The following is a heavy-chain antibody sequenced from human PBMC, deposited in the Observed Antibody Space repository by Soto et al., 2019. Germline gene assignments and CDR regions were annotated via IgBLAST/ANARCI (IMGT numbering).Heavy chain of an antibody. CDR3: VRDGTKTLRDCFDP. CDR1: GASISGFY. D-gene: IGHD1-1*01. V-gene: IGHV4-4*07. J-gene: IGHJ5*02. CDR2: IYATGTT. Sequence: SETLSLTCTVSGASISGFYWSWIRKSAGKGLEWIGRIYATGTTDYNPSLKSRVMMSVDTSKKQFSLKLRSVTAADTAVYYCVRDGTKTLRDCFDPWGQGISVTVSS.